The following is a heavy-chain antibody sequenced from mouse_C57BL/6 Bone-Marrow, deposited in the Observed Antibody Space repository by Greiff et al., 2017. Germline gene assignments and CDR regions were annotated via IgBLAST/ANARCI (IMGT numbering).Heavy chain of an antibody. CDR1: GFTFSDYG. CDR3: ARHGDWGTGVAY. Sequence: EVQLVESGGGLVQPGGSLKLSCAASGFTFSDYGMAWVRQAPRKGPEWVAFISNLAYSIYYADTVTGRFTISRENAKNTLYLEMSSLRSEDTAMYYCARHGDWGTGVAYWGQGTLVTVSA. V-gene: IGHV5-15*01. J-gene: IGHJ3*01. D-gene: IGHD4-1*01. CDR2: ISNLAYSI.